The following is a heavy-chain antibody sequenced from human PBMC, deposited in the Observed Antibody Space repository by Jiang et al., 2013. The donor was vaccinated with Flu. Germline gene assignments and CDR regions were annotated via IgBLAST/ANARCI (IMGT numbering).Heavy chain of an antibody. CDR1: GGSISSYY. V-gene: IGHV4-59*01. D-gene: IGHD5-12*01. CDR3: ARGGGYSGYDPGRNDAFDI. CDR2: IYYSGST. Sequence: GPGLVKPSETLSLTCTVSGGSISSYYWSWIRQPPGKGLEWIGYIYYSGSTNYNPSLKSRVTISVDTSKNQFSLKLSSVTAADTAVYYCARGGGYSGYDPGRNDAFDIWGQGTMVTVSS. J-gene: IGHJ3*02.